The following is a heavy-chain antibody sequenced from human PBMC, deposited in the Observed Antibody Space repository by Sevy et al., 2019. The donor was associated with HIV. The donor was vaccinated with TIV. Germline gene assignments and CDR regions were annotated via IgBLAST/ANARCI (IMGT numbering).Heavy chain of an antibody. Sequence: GGSLRLSCAVSRFTVSRSSMSWVRQAPGKGLEWVSFISSSSGSIYYADSLKGRFTISRDNAKNSLYLQMNSLRAEDTAVYYCARDRDTIVKNKYYYYGMDVWGQGTTVTVSS. CDR3: ARDRDTIVKNKYYYYGMDV. CDR1: RFTVSRSS. V-gene: IGHV3-21*01. CDR2: ISSSSGSI. D-gene: IGHD3-22*01. J-gene: IGHJ6*02.